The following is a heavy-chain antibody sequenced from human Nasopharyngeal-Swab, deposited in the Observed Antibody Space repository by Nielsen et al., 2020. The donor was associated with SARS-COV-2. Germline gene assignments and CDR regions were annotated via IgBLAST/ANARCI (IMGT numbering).Heavy chain of an antibody. V-gene: IGHV4-39*01. CDR1: DDSIRSSSYS. J-gene: IGHJ4*02. Sequence: SETLSLTCTVSDDSIRSSSYSWGWIRQPPGKGLEWIAQIYPSGSTNYNPSLRSRVTISIGTSKKQFSLKLHSVTAADTAVYYCARLDSRSSGDYWGQGSLVTVSS. D-gene: IGHD6-6*01. CDR3: ARLDSRSSGDY. CDR2: IYPSGST.